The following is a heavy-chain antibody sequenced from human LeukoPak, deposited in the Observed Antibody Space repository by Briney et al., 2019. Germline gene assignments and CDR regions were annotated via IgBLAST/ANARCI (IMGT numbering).Heavy chain of an antibody. CDR2: IYPGDSDT. CDR1: GYSFTSYW. D-gene: IGHD3-22*01. J-gene: IGHJ4*02. Sequence: GESLTISCKGSGYSFTSYWIGWVRQMPGKGLEWMGIIYPGDSDTRYSPSFQGQVTISADKSISTAYLQWSSLKASDTAMYYCARHPYYDSSGLDYWGQGTLVTVSS. V-gene: IGHV5-51*01. CDR3: ARHPYYDSSGLDY.